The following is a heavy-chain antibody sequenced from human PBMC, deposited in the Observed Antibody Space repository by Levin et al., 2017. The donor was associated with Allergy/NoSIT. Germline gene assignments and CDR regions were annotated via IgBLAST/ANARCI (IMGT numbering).Heavy chain of an antibody. V-gene: IGHV1-69*04. CDR2: IIPILGIA. D-gene: IGHD5-12*01. CDR1: GGTFSSYT. CDR3: ARERKGYDTNYYYYYYMDV. J-gene: IGHJ6*03. Sequence: ASVKVSCKASGGTFSSYTISWVRQAPGQGLEWMGRIIPILGIANYAQKFQGRVTITADKSTSTAYMELSSLRSEDTAVYYCARERKGYDTNYYYYYYMDVWGKGTTVTVSS.